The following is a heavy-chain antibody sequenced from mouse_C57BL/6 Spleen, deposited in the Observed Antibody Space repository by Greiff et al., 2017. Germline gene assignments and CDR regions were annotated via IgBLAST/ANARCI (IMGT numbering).Heavy chain of an antibody. CDR3: ARSAYYSNYGYFDY. Sequence: QVQLQQSGAELVMPGASVKLSCKASGYTFTSYWMHWVKQRPGQGLEWIGEIDPSDSYTNYNQKFKGKSTLTVDKSSSTAYMQLSSLTSEDSAVYYCARSAYYSNYGYFDYWGQGTTLTVSS. V-gene: IGHV1-69*01. J-gene: IGHJ2*01. CDR1: GYTFTSYW. D-gene: IGHD2-5*01. CDR2: IDPSDSYT.